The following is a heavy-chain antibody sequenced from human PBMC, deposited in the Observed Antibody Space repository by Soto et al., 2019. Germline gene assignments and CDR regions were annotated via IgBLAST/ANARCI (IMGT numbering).Heavy chain of an antibody. CDR3: ARDSGLDTMVRGSLLYPQSKNGMDV. D-gene: IGHD3-10*01. V-gene: IGHV1-69*01. CDR2: IIPIFTTV. J-gene: IGHJ6*02. Sequence: QVQLVQSGAEVKKPGSSVKVSCKASGGTFSTYPINWVRQAPGQGIEWMGGIIPIFTTVNYAQNFQGRVTITADESTDTAYMELSSLRSEDTAVYYCARDSGLDTMVRGSLLYPQSKNGMDVWGQGTTVTVSS. CDR1: GGTFSTYP.